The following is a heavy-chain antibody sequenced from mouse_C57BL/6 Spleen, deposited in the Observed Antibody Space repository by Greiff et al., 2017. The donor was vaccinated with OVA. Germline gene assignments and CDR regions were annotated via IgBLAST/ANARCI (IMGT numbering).Heavy chain of an antibody. CDR2: IYPRSGNP. CDR1: GYTFTSYG. J-gene: IGHJ4*01. V-gene: IGHV1-81*01. CDR3: ARYAYGSSYYYAMDY. Sequence: VQLQQSGAELARPGASVKLSCKASGYTFTSYGISWVKQRTGQGLEWIGEIYPRSGNPYYNEKFKGKATLTADKSSSTAYMELRSLTSEDSAVYFCARYAYGSSYYYAMDYWGKGTSVTVSS. D-gene: IGHD1-1*01.